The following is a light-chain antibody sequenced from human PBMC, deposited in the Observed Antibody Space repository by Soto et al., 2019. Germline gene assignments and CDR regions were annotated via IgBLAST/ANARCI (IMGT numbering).Light chain of an antibody. J-gene: IGKJ4*01. Sequence: EIVMTQSPATLSVSPGERATLSCRASQSVYSMLAWYQQKPGQAPRLLIYDASTRATGIPASFSGSGSGTEFTLTISSLQSRDFAVYYCQQYYKWPLTFGGGTKVEI. CDR2: DAS. CDR1: QSVYSM. V-gene: IGKV3-15*01. CDR3: QQYYKWPLT.